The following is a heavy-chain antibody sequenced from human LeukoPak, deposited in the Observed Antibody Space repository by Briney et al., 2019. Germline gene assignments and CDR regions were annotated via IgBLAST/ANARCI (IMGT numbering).Heavy chain of an antibody. D-gene: IGHD1-26*01. CDR1: GDPVGTRSYF. V-gene: IGHV4-39*07. CDR3: ARGLYSGFDT. Sequence: SETLSLTCPVSGDPVGTRSYFWGWIRQPPGQGLEWIGISNSGGSTYYSPSLMSRLTISIDTSKNQLSLNLGSVTAADTAVYYCARGLYSGFDTWGRGILVTVSS. J-gene: IGHJ5*02. CDR2: SNSGGST.